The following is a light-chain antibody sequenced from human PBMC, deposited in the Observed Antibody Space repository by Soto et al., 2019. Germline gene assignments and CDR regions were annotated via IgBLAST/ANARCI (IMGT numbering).Light chain of an antibody. V-gene: IGKV3-11*01. J-gene: IGKJ5*01. Sequence: EIVLTQSPATLSLSPGERVTLSCRASQSVSNYLAWYQQKPGQAPRLLIYDASNRVTGIPARFSGSGSGTDFTLTISSLEPEDFAVYYCQQRSNWPPFTFGQGTRLEIK. CDR2: DAS. CDR3: QQRSNWPPFT. CDR1: QSVSNY.